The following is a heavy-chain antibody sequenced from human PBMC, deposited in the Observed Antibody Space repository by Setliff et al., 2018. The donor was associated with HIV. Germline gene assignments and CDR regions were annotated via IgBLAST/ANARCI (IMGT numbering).Heavy chain of an antibody. CDR3: ARVPHRVVGATTLLYHFDY. D-gene: IGHD1-26*01. J-gene: IGHJ4*02. Sequence: SETLSLTCIVSGGSISSYYWAWIRQSPGKGLDWIGSIHHSGTTYYNPSLKSRVTISVDTTTNQVSLQVNSVTAVDTAVYYCARVPHRVVGATTLLYHFDYWGLGTLVTVSS. CDR1: GGSISSYY. V-gene: IGHV4-38-2*02. CDR2: IHHSGTT.